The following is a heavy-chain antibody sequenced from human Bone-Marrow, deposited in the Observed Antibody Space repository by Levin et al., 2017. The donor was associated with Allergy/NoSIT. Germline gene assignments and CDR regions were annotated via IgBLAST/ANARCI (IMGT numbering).Heavy chain of an antibody. Sequence: GESLKISCAASGFTFSSYAMSWVRQAPGKGLEWVSAISGSGGSTYYADSVKGRFTISRDNSKNTLYLQMNSLRAEDTAVYYCAKRALGSVWFDPWGQGTLVTVSS. CDR1: GFTFSSYA. CDR3: AKRALGSVWFDP. CDR2: ISGSGGST. J-gene: IGHJ5*02. V-gene: IGHV3-23*01. D-gene: IGHD7-27*01.